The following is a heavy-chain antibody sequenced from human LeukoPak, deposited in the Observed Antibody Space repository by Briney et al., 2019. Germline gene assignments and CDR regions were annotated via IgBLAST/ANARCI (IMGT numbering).Heavy chain of an antibody. J-gene: IGHJ6*02. D-gene: IGHD3-22*01. Sequence: SETLSLTCAVYGGSFSGYYWSWIRQPAGKGLEWIGRIYTSGSTNYNPSLKSRVTMSVDTSKNQFSLKLSSVTAADTAVYYCAREAIQPDYYDMYGVDVWGQGTTVTVSS. CDR3: AREAIQPDYYDMYGVDV. CDR2: IYTSGST. V-gene: IGHV4-4*07. CDR1: GGSFSGYY.